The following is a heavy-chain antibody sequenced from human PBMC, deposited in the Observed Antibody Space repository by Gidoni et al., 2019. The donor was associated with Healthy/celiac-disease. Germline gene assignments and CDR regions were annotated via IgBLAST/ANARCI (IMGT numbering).Heavy chain of an antibody. CDR2: ISYDGSNK. V-gene: IGHV3-30*03. D-gene: IGHD1-26*01. CDR1: GFTFSSSG. J-gene: IGHJ1*01. CDR3: ARDRGIVGATMGYFQH. Sequence: QVQLLESGGGVVPPGRSLRPSCAASGFTFSSSGMHWVRQAPGKGLEWVAVISYDGSNKYYADSVKGRFTISRDNSKNTLYLQMNSLRAEDTAGYYCARDRGIVGATMGYFQHWGQGTLVTVSS.